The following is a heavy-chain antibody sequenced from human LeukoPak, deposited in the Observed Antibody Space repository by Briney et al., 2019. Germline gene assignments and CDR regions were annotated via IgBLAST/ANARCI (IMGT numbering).Heavy chain of an antibody. CDR3: ARDFAGDRDY. CDR2: ISYDGSNK. D-gene: IGHD4-17*01. V-gene: IGHV3-30*03. J-gene: IGHJ4*02. CDR1: GFTFSSYG. Sequence: PGGSLRLSCAASGFTFSSYGMHWVRQAPGKGLEWVAVISYDGSNKYYADSVKGRFTISRDNSKNTLYLQMNSLRVEDTAVYYCARDFAGDRDYWGQGTLVTVSS.